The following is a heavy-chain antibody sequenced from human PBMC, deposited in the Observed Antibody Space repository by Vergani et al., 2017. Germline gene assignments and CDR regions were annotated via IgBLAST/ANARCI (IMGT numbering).Heavy chain of an antibody. J-gene: IGHJ1*01. V-gene: IGHV4-59*08. CDR3: TRHGRSGWAGYFQH. D-gene: IGHD3-3*01. Sequence: QVQLQESGPGLVKPSETLSLTCTVSGAAIKDFYWSWFRQPPGKGLEWIGYVYYTGSTTYNPSLKSRVTISVDTSKNQFYLNLTSVTAADTAVYYCTRHGRSGWAGYFQHWGQGTLVT. CDR2: VYYTGST. CDR1: GAAIKDFY.